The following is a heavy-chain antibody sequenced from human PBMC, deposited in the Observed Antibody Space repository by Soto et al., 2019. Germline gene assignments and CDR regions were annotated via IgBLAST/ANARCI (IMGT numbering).Heavy chain of an antibody. CDR1: GFTFSSYA. D-gene: IGHD3-9*01. J-gene: IGHJ6*02. Sequence: QVQLVESGGGVVQPGRSLRLSCAASGFTFSSYAMHWVRQAPGKGLEWVAVIWYDGSNKYYADSVKGRFTISRDNSKNTLYLQMNSLRAEDTAVYYCARETRDYDILTGGSMDVWGQGTTVTVSS. CDR3: ARETRDYDILTGGSMDV. V-gene: IGHV3-33*08. CDR2: IWYDGSNK.